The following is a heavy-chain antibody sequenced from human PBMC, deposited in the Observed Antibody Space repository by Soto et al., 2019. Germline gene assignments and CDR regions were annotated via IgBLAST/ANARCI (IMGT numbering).Heavy chain of an antibody. Sequence: GXSVEIAYASSRYTVTKLSLHVLRQALGKGREWMGGCDPEDGETIYAQKFQRRVTMTEDTSTDTAYMELSSLRSEDTAVYYCATAVGQRFDYWGQGTLVTVSS. CDR1: RYTVTKLS. CDR2: CDPEDGET. D-gene: IGHD1-26*01. V-gene: IGHV1-24*01. CDR3: ATAVGQRFDY. J-gene: IGHJ4*02.